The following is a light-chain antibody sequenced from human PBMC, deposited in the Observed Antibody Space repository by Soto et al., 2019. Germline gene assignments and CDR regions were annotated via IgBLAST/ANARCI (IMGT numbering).Light chain of an antibody. Sequence: QPVLTQSPSASASLGASVKLTCTLSSGHNNYAIAWHQQQPEKGPRYLMKLYSDGSHNKGDGIPDRFSGSSSGAERYLIISSLQVEDEADYYCQTWDTGMVFGGGTKVTVL. CDR1: SGHNNYA. CDR2: LYSDGSH. V-gene: IGLV4-69*02. J-gene: IGLJ2*01. CDR3: QTWDTGMV.